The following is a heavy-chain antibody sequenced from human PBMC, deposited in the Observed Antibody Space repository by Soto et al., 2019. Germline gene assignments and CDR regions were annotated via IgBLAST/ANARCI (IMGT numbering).Heavy chain of an antibody. D-gene: IGHD5-12*01. Sequence: GASVKVSCKASGYTFTSYGISWVRQAPGQGLEWMGWISAYNGNTNYAQKLQGRVTMTTDTSTSTAYMELRSLRSDDTAVYYCARADKWLRFEYYFDYWGKGPVVTVPS. J-gene: IGHJ4*02. CDR1: GYTFTSYG. CDR2: ISAYNGNT. V-gene: IGHV1-18*01. CDR3: ARADKWLRFEYYFDY.